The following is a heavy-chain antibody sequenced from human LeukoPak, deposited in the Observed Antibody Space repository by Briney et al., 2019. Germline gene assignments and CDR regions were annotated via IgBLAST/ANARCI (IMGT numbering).Heavy chain of an antibody. J-gene: IGHJ4*02. CDR3: ARSSIAARPDY. CDR1: GLTFSSYT. CDR2: ISGDSDYI. V-gene: IGHV3-21*01. Sequence: KPGGSLRLSCAASGLTFSSYTMNWVRQPPGKGLEWVSSISGDSDYIYYADSVKGRFTISRDNAKNSLYLQMNSLRAEDTAVYYCARSSIAARPDYWGQGTLVTVSS. D-gene: IGHD6-6*01.